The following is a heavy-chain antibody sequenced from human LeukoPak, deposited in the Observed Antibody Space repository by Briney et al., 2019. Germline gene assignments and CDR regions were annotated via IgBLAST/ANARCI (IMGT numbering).Heavy chain of an antibody. CDR3: ARDLTGSIRSRRAFDI. CDR2: ISAYNGNT. D-gene: IGHD4/OR15-4a*01. CDR1: GYTFTSYG. Sequence: ASVKLFCKASGYTFTSYGISWVRQAPGQGLEWMGWISAYNGNTNYAQNLQGRVTMTTDTSTSTAYMELRRLRSDDTAVYYCARDLTGSIRSRRAFDIWGQGTMVTVSS. J-gene: IGHJ3*02. V-gene: IGHV1-18*01.